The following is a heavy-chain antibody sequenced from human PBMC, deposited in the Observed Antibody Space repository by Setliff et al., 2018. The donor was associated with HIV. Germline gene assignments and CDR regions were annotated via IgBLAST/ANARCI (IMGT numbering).Heavy chain of an antibody. V-gene: IGHV4-34*01. CDR2: IDHSGST. CDR3: ASSGSGSYINWFGP. Sequence: SETLSLTCAVYGGSFNDYYWTWIRQPPGKGLEWIGEIDHSGSTNYNPSLKSRVTISVDTSKNQFSLKLSSATAADTAVYYCASSGSGSYINWFGPWGQGTLVTVSS. D-gene: IGHD3-10*01. J-gene: IGHJ5*02. CDR1: GGSFNDYY.